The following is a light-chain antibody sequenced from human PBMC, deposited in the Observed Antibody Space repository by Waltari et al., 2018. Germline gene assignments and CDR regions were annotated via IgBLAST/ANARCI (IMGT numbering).Light chain of an antibody. Sequence: QSALTQPRPVSGSPGQSVTIPCIRTSSDAGAYNYVPWYEPHPGKAPKLMIYDVNKRPSGVPDRFSGSKSGNTASLTISGLQTEDEADYYCCSYAGSYTPWVFGGGTKLTVL. CDR3: CSYAGSYTPWV. CDR2: DVN. CDR1: SSDAGAYNY. J-gene: IGLJ3*02. V-gene: IGLV2-11*01.